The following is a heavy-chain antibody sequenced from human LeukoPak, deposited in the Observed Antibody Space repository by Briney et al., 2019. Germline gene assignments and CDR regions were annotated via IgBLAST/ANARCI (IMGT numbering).Heavy chain of an antibody. CDR1: GGSFSGYY. V-gene: IGHV4-34*01. J-gene: IGHJ3*02. CDR3: ARGSQVHQPVDI. CDR2: INHSGST. D-gene: IGHD2-2*01. Sequence: SETLSLTCAVYGGSFSGYYWSWIRQPPGKGLEWIGEINHSGSTNYNPSLKSRVTISVDTSKNQFSLKLSSVTAADTAVYYCARGSQVHQPVDIWGQGTMVTVSS.